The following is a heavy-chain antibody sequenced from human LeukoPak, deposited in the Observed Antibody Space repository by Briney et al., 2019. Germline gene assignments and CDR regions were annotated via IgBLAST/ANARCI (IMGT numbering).Heavy chain of an antibody. CDR1: GFMFEIHA. Sequence: PGRSLRLSCATSGFMFEIHAMHWVRQAPGKGLEWVAVVSFDGDHKNYGDSVTGRFAISRDNAKNSLYLQMNSLRAEDTAVYYCATAGLDQTDYWGQGALVTVSS. V-gene: IGHV3-30*09. D-gene: IGHD2-2*01. CDR3: ATAGLDQTDY. CDR2: VSFDGDHK. J-gene: IGHJ4*02.